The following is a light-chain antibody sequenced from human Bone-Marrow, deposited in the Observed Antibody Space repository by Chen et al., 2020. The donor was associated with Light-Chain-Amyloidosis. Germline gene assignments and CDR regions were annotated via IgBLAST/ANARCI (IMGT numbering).Light chain of an antibody. J-gene: IGKJ4*01. V-gene: IGKV3-15*01. Sequence: ELVLTQSPATLSVSPGERATLSCRASQPVSSDLAWYQQNPGQAPRLLIYGASTRATGIPARFSGSGSGTDFTLTVSRLQSEDFAVYYCQQYSNWPLTFGGGTKVEIK. CDR1: QPVSSD. CDR2: GAS. CDR3: QQYSNWPLT.